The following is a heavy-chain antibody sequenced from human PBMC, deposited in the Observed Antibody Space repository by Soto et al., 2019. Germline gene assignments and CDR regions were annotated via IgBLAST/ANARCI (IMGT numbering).Heavy chain of an antibody. CDR2: IMPVFRRP. Sequence: QVQLVQSGAEVKKPGSSVKVSCKASGGTFRTSAISWVRQAPGQGLEWVGGIMPVFRRPKYAQNFQDRVTITADKSTITADMEPNSLKSDDTAVYYCARDKDRLQLGGNYDFILDVWGQGTAVTVSS. V-gene: IGHV1-69*14. CDR1: GGTFRTSA. J-gene: IGHJ6*02. CDR3: ARDKDRLQLGGNYDFILDV. D-gene: IGHD1-7*01.